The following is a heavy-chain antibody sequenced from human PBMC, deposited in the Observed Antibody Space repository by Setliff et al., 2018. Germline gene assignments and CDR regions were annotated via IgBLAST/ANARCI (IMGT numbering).Heavy chain of an antibody. J-gene: IGHJ6*02. CDR2: IRYDGSNK. V-gene: IGHV3-30*02. CDR3: AREMATMLGSLYYYYYGMDV. Sequence: GGSLRLSCAASGFTFSSYGMHWVRQAPGKGLEWVAFIRYDGSNKYYADSVKGRFTISRDNSKNTLYLQMNSLRAEDTAVYYCAREMATMLGSLYYYYYGMDVWGQGTTVTVSS. D-gene: IGHD3-10*02. CDR1: GFTFSSYG.